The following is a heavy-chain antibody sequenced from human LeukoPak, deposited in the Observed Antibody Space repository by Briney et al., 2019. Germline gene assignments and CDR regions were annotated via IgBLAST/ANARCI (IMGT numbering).Heavy chain of an antibody. CDR1: GGSISSGGYY. J-gene: IGHJ5*02. CDR2: IYYSGST. V-gene: IGHV4-31*03. CDR3: ARILIVVVPAATGGFDP. D-gene: IGHD2-2*01. Sequence: SQTLSLTCTVSGGSISSGGYYWSWIRQHPGKGLEWIGYIYYSGSTYYNPSLKSRVTMSVDTSKNQFSLKLSSVTAADTAVYYCARILIVVVPAATGGFDPWGQGTLVTVSS.